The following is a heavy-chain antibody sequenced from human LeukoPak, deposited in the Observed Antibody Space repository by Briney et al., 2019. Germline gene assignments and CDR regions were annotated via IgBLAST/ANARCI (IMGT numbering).Heavy chain of an antibody. CDR2: ISISGSKT. J-gene: IGHJ6*02. Sequence: GGSLRLSCAASEFDFSSHAMTWVRQAPGKGLEWVSAISISGSKTYYADSVKGRFTISRDNSKNTLYLQMNSLRAEDTAVYYCARALWSGPVYYGMDVWGQGTTVTVSS. D-gene: IGHD3-10*01. V-gene: IGHV3-23*01. CDR1: EFDFSSHA. CDR3: ARALWSGPVYYGMDV.